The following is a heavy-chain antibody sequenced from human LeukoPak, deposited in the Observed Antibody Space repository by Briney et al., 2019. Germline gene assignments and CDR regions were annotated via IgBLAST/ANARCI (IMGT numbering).Heavy chain of an antibody. J-gene: IGHJ4*02. CDR1: GGSISSYY. Sequence: SETLSLTCTVSGGSISSYYWSWIRQPPGKGLEWIGYIYYSGSTNYNPSLKSRVTISVDTSKNQFSLKLSSVTAADTAVYYCARALGSGWYGGYWGQGTLVTVSS. D-gene: IGHD6-19*01. V-gene: IGHV4-59*12. CDR2: IYYSGST. CDR3: ARALGSGWYGGY.